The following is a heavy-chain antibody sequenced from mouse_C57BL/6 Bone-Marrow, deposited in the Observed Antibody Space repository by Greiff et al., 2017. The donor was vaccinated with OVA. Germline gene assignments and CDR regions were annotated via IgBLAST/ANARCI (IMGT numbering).Heavy chain of an antibody. CDR3: AREGITTSYFDY. CDR2: IYPGSGST. CDR1: GYTFTSYW. V-gene: IGHV1-55*01. J-gene: IGHJ2*01. D-gene: IGHD2-4*01. Sequence: VQLKQPGAELVKPGASVKMSCKASGYTFTSYWITWVKQRPGQGLEWIGDIYPGSGSTNYNEKFKSKATLTVDTSSSTAYMQLSSLTSEDSAVYYCAREGITTSYFDYWGQGTTLTVSS.